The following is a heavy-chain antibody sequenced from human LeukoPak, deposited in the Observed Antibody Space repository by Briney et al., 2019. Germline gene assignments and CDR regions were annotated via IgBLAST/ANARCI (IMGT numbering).Heavy chain of an antibody. CDR1: GFTFSSYA. V-gene: IGHV3-23*01. Sequence: GGSLRLSCAVSGFTFSSYAMTWVRQAPGKGLEWVSAISGSGGSTYYADSVKGRFTISRDNSKNTLYLQMNSLRAEDTAVYYCARDVTLHFDYWGQGTLVTVSS. CDR3: ARDVTLHFDY. CDR2: ISGSGGST. J-gene: IGHJ4*02. D-gene: IGHD1-26*01.